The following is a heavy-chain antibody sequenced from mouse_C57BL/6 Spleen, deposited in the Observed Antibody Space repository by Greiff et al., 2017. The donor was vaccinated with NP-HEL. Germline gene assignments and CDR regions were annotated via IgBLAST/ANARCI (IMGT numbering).Heavy chain of an antibody. J-gene: IGHJ4*01. CDR3: ARRGDDYGSTLEYYAMDY. CDR1: GYTFTSSW. Sequence: QVQLQQPGAELVRPGSSVKLSCKASGYTFTSSWMDWVKQRPGQGLEWIGNIYPSDSDTHYNPKFKDKATLTADTSSSTAYMQLSSLTSADSAVYYCARRGDDYGSTLEYYAMDYWGQGTSVTVSS. D-gene: IGHD1-1*01. CDR2: IYPSDSDT. V-gene: IGHV1-61*01.